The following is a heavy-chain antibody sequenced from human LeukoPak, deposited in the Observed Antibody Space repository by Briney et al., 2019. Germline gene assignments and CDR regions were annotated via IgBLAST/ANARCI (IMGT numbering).Heavy chain of an antibody. CDR1: GFTFDDYG. V-gene: IGHV3-20*04. Sequence: GPGGSLRLSCAASGFTFDDYGMSWVRQAPGKGLEWVSGINWNGGSTGYADSVKGRFTISRDNAKNSLYLQMNSLRAEDTALYYCARESVATIISYYYMDVWGKGTTVTVSS. D-gene: IGHD5-12*01. CDR2: INWNGGST. CDR3: ARESVATIISYYYMDV. J-gene: IGHJ6*03.